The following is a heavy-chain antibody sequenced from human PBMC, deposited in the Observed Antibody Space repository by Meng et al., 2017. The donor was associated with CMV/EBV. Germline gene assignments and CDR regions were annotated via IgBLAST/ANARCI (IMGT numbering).Heavy chain of an antibody. CDR2: IRYDGSNK. D-gene: IGHD2-15*01. V-gene: IGHV3-30*02. CDR1: AFTSSSYG. J-gene: IGHJ6*02. CDR3: MGYCSGGSCYFYGMDV. Sequence: SLTPSCAASAFTSSSYGIRWVRQDPGKGLEWVAFIRYDGSNKYYADSVKGRFTISRDNSKNTLYLQMNSMRAEDTAVYYCMGYCSGGSCYFYGMDVWGQGTTVTVSS.